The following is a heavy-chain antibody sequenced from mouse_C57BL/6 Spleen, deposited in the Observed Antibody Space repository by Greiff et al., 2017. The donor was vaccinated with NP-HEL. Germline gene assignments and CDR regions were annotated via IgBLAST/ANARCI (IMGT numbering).Heavy chain of an antibody. V-gene: IGHV1-61*01. Sequence: VQLQQSGAELVRPGSSVKLSCKASGYTFTSYWMDWVKQRPGQGLEWIGNIYPSDSETHYNQKFKDKATLTVDKSSSTAYMQLSSLTSEDSAVYYCASYYGSSHWYFDVWGTGTTVTVSS. J-gene: IGHJ1*03. CDR2: IYPSDSET. D-gene: IGHD1-1*01. CDR1: GYTFTSYW. CDR3: ASYYGSSHWYFDV.